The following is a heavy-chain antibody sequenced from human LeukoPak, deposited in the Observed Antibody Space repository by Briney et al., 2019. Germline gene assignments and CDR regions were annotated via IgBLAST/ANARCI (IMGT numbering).Heavy chain of an antibody. J-gene: IGHJ5*02. CDR2: ISAYDGNT. CDR3: AKDQEYYGSGFNWFDP. Sequence: GASVKLSCKASGYTFSSYGISWVRQAPGQGLEWMGWISAYDGNTKYAQKYQGRITMTTDTSTSTAYMELRSLRSDDTAVYYCAKDQEYYGSGFNWFDPWGQGTLITVSS. V-gene: IGHV1-18*01. D-gene: IGHD3-10*01. CDR1: GYTFSSYG.